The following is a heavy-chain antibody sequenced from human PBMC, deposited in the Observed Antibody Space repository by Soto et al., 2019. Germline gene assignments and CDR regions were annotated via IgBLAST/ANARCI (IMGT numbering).Heavy chain of an antibody. CDR2: ICAFNGNT. D-gene: IGHD6-13*01. J-gene: IGHJ4*02. CDR1: GYTFTNYA. V-gene: IGHV1-18*01. CDR3: ARDPAAAGPFDC. Sequence: QVQLVQSGAAVKKPGASVKVSCKASGYTFTNYAFSWVRQAPGQGLEWMGWICAFNGNTNYPQKLQGRVTMTTDTSTSTAYMQLRSLRSDDTAVYYCARDPAAAGPFDCWGQGTLVTVSS.